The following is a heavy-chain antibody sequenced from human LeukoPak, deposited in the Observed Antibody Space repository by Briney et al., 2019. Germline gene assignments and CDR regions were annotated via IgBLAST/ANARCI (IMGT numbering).Heavy chain of an antibody. CDR3: ARRRITMVRGVITHFDY. CDR1: GYTFTGYY. J-gene: IGHJ4*02. D-gene: IGHD3-10*01. CDR2: INPNSGGT. V-gene: IGHV1-2*02. Sequence: ASVKVSCKASGYTFTGYYMHWVRQAPGQGLEWMGWINPNSGGTNYAQKFQGRVTMTRDTSISTAYMELSRLRSDDTAVYYCARRRITMVRGVITHFDYRGQGTLVTVSS.